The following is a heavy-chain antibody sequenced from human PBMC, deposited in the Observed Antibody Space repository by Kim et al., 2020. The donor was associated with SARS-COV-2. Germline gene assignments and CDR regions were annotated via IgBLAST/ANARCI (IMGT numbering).Heavy chain of an antibody. CDR1: GASINSTSYY. V-gene: IGHV4-39*01. CDR3: ARAPNWGRGGYCTGTTCYYYHGLDV. J-gene: IGHJ6*02. D-gene: IGHD2-8*02. Sequence: SETLSLTCTVSGASINSTSYYWGWIRQPPGKGLEWIGSIYYNGSTHHNPSLKSRVTMSVDTSNNQFSLKLGSVTAADTANYYCARAPNWGRGGYCTGTTCYYYHGLDVWGQGTTVTVSS. CDR2: IYYNGST.